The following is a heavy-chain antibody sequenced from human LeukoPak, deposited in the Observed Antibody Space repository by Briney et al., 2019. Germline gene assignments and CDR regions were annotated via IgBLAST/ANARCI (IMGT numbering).Heavy chain of an antibody. V-gene: IGHV4-4*07. Sequence: SETLSLTCTVSGGSISSYYWSWIRQPAGKRLEWIGRIYTSGSTNYNPSLKSRVTMSVDTSKNQFSLKLSSVTAADTAVYYCAREYCSGGSCFNGWFDPWGQGTLVTVSS. CDR2: IYTSGST. D-gene: IGHD2-15*01. J-gene: IGHJ5*02. CDR1: GGSISSYY. CDR3: AREYCSGGSCFNGWFDP.